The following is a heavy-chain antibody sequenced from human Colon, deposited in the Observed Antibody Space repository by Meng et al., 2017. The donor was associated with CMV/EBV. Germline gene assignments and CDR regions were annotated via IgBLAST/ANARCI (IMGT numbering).Heavy chain of an antibody. Sequence: VQLQKWGGGLLKPSETLSLTCAVYGGSFSGYYWSWIRQPPGKGLEWIGEINHSGSTNYNPSLKSRVTISVDTSKNQFSLKLSSVTAADTAVYYCASILFAAAAGGWGGYWGQGTLVTVSS. CDR2: INHSGST. CDR1: GGSFSGYY. D-gene: IGHD6-13*01. CDR3: ASILFAAAAGGWGGY. V-gene: IGHV4-34*01. J-gene: IGHJ4*02.